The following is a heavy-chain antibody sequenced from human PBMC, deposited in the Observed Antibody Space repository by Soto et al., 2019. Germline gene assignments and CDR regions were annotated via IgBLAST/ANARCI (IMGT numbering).Heavy chain of an antibody. J-gene: IGHJ4*02. CDR2: IIPLFGTA. D-gene: IGHD3-22*01. Sequence: SVKVSCKASGGTFSTYAIDWVRQAPGQGLEWMGGIIPLFGTAKYAQNFQGRITITADESTNTAYMELRSLRSQDTAVYYCARGAHYDSSGYYYFYWGQGTLVTVSS. V-gene: IGHV1-69*13. CDR1: GGTFSTYA. CDR3: ARGAHYDSSGYYYFY.